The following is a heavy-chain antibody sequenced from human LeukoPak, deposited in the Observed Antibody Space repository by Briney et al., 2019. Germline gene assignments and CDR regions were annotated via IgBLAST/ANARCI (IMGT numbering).Heavy chain of an antibody. Sequence: QPGESLRLSCAASGFTFSSYGMHWVRQAPGKGLEWVAVISYDGSNKYYADSVKGRFTISRDNSKNTLYLQMNSLRAEDTAVYYCAKDPTAGWGYGGNRHYFDYWGQGTLVTVSS. J-gene: IGHJ4*02. CDR2: ISYDGSNK. V-gene: IGHV3-30*18. D-gene: IGHD4-23*01. CDR1: GFTFSSYG. CDR3: AKDPTAGWGYGGNRHYFDY.